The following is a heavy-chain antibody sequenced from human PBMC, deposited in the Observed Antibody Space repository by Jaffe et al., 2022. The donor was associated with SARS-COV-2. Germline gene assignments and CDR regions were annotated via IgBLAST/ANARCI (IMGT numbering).Heavy chain of an antibody. J-gene: IGHJ3*02. Sequence: QVQLQQWGAGLLKPSETLSLTCAVFSGSFSSYYWSWVRQPPGKGLEWIGEINHSGSTNYNPSLKSRVTISVDTSKNQFSLKLSSVTAADTAVYYCARHPRDNTMNWSRAFDIWGQGTMVTVSS. V-gene: IGHV4-34*01. CDR3: ARHPRDNTMNWSRAFDI. CDR1: SGSFSSYY. D-gene: IGHD3-22*01. CDR2: INHSGST.